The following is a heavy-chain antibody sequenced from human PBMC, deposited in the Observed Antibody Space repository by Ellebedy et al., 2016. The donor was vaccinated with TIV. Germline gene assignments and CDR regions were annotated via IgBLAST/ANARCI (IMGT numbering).Heavy chain of an antibody. D-gene: IGHD3-16*01. CDR3: ARWGIGPNGGIDY. CDR2: IWNDGSNK. V-gene: IGHV3-33*01. Sequence: PGGSLRLSCAASGFTFSHCGLHWIRQAPGQGLEGVAVIWNDGSNKYYADSVKGRFTISRDNSMNMVYLQMNILRGEDTAVYYCARWGIGPNGGIDYWGQGTLFTVSS. J-gene: IGHJ4*02. CDR1: GFTFSHCG.